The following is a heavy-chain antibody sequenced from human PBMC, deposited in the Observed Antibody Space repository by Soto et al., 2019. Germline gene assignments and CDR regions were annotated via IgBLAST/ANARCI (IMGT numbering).Heavy chain of an antibody. Sequence: QVQLQESGPGLVKPSETLSLTCTVSGVSISTYYWTWIRQPPGKGLEWIGQVFYSGNTNYNPSLKGRVTFSVDASRTQFSLRLSSVTAADTAMYYCASRDYNDAFDIWGQGTLVTVSS. CDR3: ASRDYNDAFDI. J-gene: IGHJ3*02. D-gene: IGHD4-4*01. CDR2: VFYSGNT. V-gene: IGHV4-59*01. CDR1: GVSISTYY.